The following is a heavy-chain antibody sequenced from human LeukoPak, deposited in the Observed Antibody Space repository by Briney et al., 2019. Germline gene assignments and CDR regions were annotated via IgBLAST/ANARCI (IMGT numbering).Heavy chain of an antibody. CDR2: ISPDGSAT. CDR3: VVNTRPGTYGYFQD. Sequence: SGGSLRLSCEASGFAFSNYWMHWVRQVLGKGLVWVSRISPDGSATDHAASVRGRFTVSRDNAKNTLYLQMSSLRVDDAAVYYCVVNTRPGTYGYFQDWGRGTLVTVSS. J-gene: IGHJ1*01. V-gene: IGHV3-74*01. CDR1: GFAFSNYW. D-gene: IGHD3-10*01.